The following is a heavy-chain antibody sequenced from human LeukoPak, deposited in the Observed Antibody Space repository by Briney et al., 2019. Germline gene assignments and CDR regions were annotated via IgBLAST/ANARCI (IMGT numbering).Heavy chain of an antibody. CDR2: IIPIFGTA. CDR1: GGTFSSYA. V-gene: IGHV1-69*13. J-gene: IGHJ6*02. CDR3: ARGRNYYYYGMDV. Sequence: SVKVSCKASGGTFSSYAISWVRQAPGQGLEWMGAIIPIFGTANYAQKFQGRVTITADESTSTAYMELSSLRSEDTAVYYCARGRNYYYYGMDVWGQGTTVTVSS.